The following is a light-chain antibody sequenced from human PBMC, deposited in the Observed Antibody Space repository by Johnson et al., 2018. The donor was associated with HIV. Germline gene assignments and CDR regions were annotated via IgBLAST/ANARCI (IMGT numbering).Light chain of an antibody. V-gene: IGLV1-51*01. J-gene: IGLJ1*01. CDR3: GTLDSSLSAVV. Sequence: QSVLTQPPSVSAAPGQKVTISCSGSSSNIGNNYVSWYQQLPGTAPKLLIYDNNKRPSGIPDRFSGSKSGTSATLGITGLQTGDEADYYCGTLDSSLSAVVLGTGTKVTVL. CDR1: SSNIGNNY. CDR2: DNN.